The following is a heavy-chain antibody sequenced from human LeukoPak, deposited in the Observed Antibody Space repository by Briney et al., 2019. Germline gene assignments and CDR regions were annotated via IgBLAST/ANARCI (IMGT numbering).Heavy chain of an antibody. V-gene: IGHV3-30*04. D-gene: IGHD6-13*01. CDR2: ISTDGRDI. CDR3: ARDAQISAAAYYFDY. CDR1: GFTFSRYP. Sequence: GGSLRLSCAASGFTFSRYPMHCVRQAPGKGPEWVTVISTDGRDIKYADSVKGRFTISRDSSKNTLSLQMNSLRDDDTAVCYCARDAQISAAAYYFDYWGQGTLVTVSS. J-gene: IGHJ4*02.